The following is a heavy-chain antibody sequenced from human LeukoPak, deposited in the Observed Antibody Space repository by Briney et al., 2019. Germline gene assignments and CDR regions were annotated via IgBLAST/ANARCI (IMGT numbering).Heavy chain of an antibody. V-gene: IGHV1-8*03. CDR1: GYTFTSYD. J-gene: IGHJ5*02. D-gene: IGHD6-13*01. Sequence: GASVKVSCKASGYTFTSYDINWVRQATGQGLEWMGWMNPNSGNTGYAQKFQGRVTITRNTSISTAYMELSSLRSEDTAVYYCARPQSSGWYRWTNRPKAWNWFDPWGQGTLVTVSS. CDR2: MNPNSGNT. CDR3: ARPQSSGWYRWTNRPKAWNWFDP.